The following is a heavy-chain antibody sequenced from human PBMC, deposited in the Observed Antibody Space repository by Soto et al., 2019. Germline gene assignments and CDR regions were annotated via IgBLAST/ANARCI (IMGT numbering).Heavy chain of an antibody. V-gene: IGHV3-23*01. CDR3: AKGSSYSSGWYLPFES. D-gene: IGHD6-19*01. CDR2: ISGSRGST. Sequence: PGGSLRLSCAASGFTFSSSAMSWVRQAPGKGLEWVSGISGSRGSTYYADSVKGRFTISRDNSKNTLYLQMNSLRAEDTAVYYCAKGSSYSSGWYLPFESWGRGTLVTVSS. J-gene: IGHJ4*02. CDR1: GFTFSSSA.